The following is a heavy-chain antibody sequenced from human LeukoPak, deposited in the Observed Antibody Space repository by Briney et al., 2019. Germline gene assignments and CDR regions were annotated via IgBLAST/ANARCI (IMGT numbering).Heavy chain of an antibody. D-gene: IGHD3-3*01. J-gene: IGHJ4*02. CDR3: AKFAGITIFGAPDY. Sequence: PGGSLRLSCAASEFTFSSYWMSWVRQAPGKGLEWVANIKQDGGEKYYLDSVKGRFTVSRGNAKNSLYLQMNSLRAEDTAVYYCAKFAGITIFGAPDYWGQGTLVTVSS. V-gene: IGHV3-7*01. CDR2: IKQDGGEK. CDR1: EFTFSSYW.